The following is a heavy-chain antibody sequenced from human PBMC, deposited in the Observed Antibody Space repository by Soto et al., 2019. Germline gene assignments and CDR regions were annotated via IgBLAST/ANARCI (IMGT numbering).Heavy chain of an antibody. J-gene: IGHJ3*01. CDR2: IIPILGVA. D-gene: IGHD3-22*01. V-gene: IGHV1-69*02. Sequence: QVQLVQSGADVKKPGSSVKVSCKASGGTFSSYTISWVRQAPGQGLEWMGRIIPILGVANYAHKFQGRVTITADKSTSTAYMELSSLRSEDTAMYYCEINYYDTEPYWGQGTMVTVSS. CDR1: GGTFSSYT. CDR3: EINYYDTEPY.